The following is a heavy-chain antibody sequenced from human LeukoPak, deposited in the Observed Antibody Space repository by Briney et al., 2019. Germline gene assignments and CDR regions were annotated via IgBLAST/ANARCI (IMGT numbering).Heavy chain of an antibody. D-gene: IGHD2-15*01. CDR1: GGSISSSSYY. CDR2: IYYRGSP. J-gene: IGHJ3*02. CDR3: ARDEACSGGSCYNAFDI. V-gene: IGHV4-39*07. Sequence: SDPLSLTCTVSGGSISSSSYYGGWIRQPPGKGLEWIGSIYYRGSPYYNPSLKSRVTISVDTSKNQFSLKLSSVTAADTAVYYCARDEACSGGSCYNAFDIWGQGTMVTVSS.